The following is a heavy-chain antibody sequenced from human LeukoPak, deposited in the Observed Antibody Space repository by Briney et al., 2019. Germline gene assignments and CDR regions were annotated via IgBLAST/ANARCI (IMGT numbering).Heavy chain of an antibody. V-gene: IGHV4-31*03. CDR1: GGSISSGGYY. J-gene: IGHJ5*01. CDR3: ANYGSGSYRFDP. D-gene: IGHD3-10*01. Sequence: SVTLSLTCTVSGGSISSGGYYWSWIRQHPGKGLEWIGYIHHSGSTYYNPSLKSRLIISLDTSKNQISLKLNSVTAADTAVYYCANYGSGSYRFDPWGQGTLVTVSS. CDR2: IHHSGST.